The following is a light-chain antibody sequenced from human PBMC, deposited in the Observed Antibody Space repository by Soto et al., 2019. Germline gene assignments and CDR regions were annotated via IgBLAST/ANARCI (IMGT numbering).Light chain of an antibody. CDR3: TSFTISSTVL. CDR1: SSDVGFHNY. V-gene: IGLV2-14*01. J-gene: IGLJ2*01. Sequence: QSALTQPASVSGSPGQSITISCTGTSSDVGFHNYVSWYQQYPGKAPKLMIYEVSNRPSGVSNRFSGSKSGNTASLTISGLQSEDEADYYCTSFTISSTVLFVGGTKLTVL. CDR2: EVS.